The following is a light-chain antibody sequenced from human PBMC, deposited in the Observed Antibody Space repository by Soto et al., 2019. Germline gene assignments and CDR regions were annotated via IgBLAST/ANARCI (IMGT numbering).Light chain of an antibody. J-gene: IGKJ1*01. V-gene: IGKV3-20*01. CDR2: GAS. Sequence: EIVLTQSTGTLSLSPGERATLSCRASQSVSSSYLAWYQQKPGQAPRLLIYGASSRATGIPDRFSGSGSGTDFTLTISRLEPEDFAVYYCRQYGSSPPTFGQGTKVEI. CDR3: RQYGSSPPT. CDR1: QSVSSSY.